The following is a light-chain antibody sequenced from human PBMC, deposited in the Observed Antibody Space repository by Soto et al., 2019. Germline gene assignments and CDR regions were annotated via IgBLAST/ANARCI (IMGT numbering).Light chain of an antibody. V-gene: IGLV1-44*01. CDR1: SSNIGSNT. CDR3: AAWDDSLNAWV. J-gene: IGLJ3*02. CDR2: SNN. Sequence: QSVLTQPPSASGTPGQRVTISCSGNSSNIGSNTVNWYQQLPGTAPKLLIYSNNQRPSGVPDRFSGSKSGTSASLAISGLHSEDEADYYCAAWDDSLNAWVFGGGTKLTVL.